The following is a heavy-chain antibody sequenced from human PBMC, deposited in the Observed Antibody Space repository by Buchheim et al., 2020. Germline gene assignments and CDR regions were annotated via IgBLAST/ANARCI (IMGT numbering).Heavy chain of an antibody. D-gene: IGHD2-8*01. V-gene: IGHV4-34*01. CDR1: GGSFSGYY. Sequence: QVQLQQWGAGLLKPSETLSLTCAVYGGSFSGYYWSWIRQPPGKGLEWIGEINHSGSTNYNPSLKIRVTNSFEPPKNKFSLKLSSVTAADTAVYYCASTDIVLMVPLDYWGQGTL. J-gene: IGHJ4*02. CDR2: INHSGST. CDR3: ASTDIVLMVPLDY.